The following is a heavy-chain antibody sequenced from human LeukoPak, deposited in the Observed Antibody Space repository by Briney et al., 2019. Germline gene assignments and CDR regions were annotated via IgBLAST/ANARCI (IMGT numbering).Heavy chain of an antibody. D-gene: IGHD6-13*01. CDR1: GYTFTSYD. CDR3: ARADSSSWKTYYYYYGMDV. Sequence: ASVKVSCKASGYTFTSYDINWVRQATGQGLEWMGWMNPNSGNTGYAQKFQGRVTMTRNTSISTAYMELSSLRSEDTAVYYCARADSSSWKTYYYYYGMDVWGQGTTVTVSS. CDR2: MNPNSGNT. J-gene: IGHJ6*02. V-gene: IGHV1-8*01.